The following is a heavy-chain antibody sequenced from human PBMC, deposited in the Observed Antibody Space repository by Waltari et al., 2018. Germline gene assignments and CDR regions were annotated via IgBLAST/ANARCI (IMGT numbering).Heavy chain of an antibody. D-gene: IGHD2-21*01. J-gene: IGHJ5*02. Sequence: EVQLVASGGGSVQPGGFLRLSCAASGFPFRTYWMSWVRQAPGKGLEWVAEINEDGSQKYYVDSVRGRYTISRDNAKNSLYLQMISLRAEDTAIYYCASFYFPWGQGTLVTVSS. V-gene: IGHV3-7*01. CDR2: INEDGSQK. CDR1: GFPFRTYW. CDR3: ASFYFP.